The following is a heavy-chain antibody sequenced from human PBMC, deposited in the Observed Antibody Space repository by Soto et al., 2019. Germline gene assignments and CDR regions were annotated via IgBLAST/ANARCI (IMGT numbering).Heavy chain of an antibody. CDR1: GFTFSIYW. D-gene: IGHD2-2*01. V-gene: IGHV3-7*01. Sequence: GGSLRLSCAASGFTFSIYWMSWVRQSPGKGLAWVANIKQDGSAKYYVDSVKGRFTISRDNAKNTLDLQMNSLRAEDTAVYYCARRKWLLGYSSSTSCYFAFDIWGQGTMVTVSS. J-gene: IGHJ3*02. CDR3: ARRKWLLGYSSSTSCYFAFDI. CDR2: IKQDGSAK.